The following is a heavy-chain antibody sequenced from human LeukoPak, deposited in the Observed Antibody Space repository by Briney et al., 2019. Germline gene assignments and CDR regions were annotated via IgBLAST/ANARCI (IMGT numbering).Heavy chain of an antibody. V-gene: IGHV1-18*01. D-gene: IGHD6-19*01. CDR2: ISGYNGNT. J-gene: IGHJ4*02. Sequence: ASVKVSCKASGYTFTNYGISWVRQAPGQGLEWMGWISGYNGNTNYAQKFQGRITMTTDTSTSTGYMELRSLRSDDTAVYYRARDLKMGYSSGRYSWGTGSSNDYWGQGTLVTVSS. CDR3: ARDLKMGYSSGRYSWGTGSSNDY. CDR1: GYTFTNYG.